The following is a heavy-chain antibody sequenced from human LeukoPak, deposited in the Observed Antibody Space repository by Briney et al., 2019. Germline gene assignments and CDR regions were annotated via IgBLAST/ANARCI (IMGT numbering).Heavy chain of an antibody. V-gene: IGHV6-1*01. D-gene: IGHD3-16*01. CDR2: TYYRSKWYQ. CDR3: ARSRFGGYGVDV. CDR1: GDSVSSNSAA. J-gene: IGHJ6*02. Sequence: SRTLSLTCDISGDSVSSNSAAWNWIRQSPSRGLEWLGRTYYRSKWYQDYAPSVKSRITINPDTSKNQFSLQLNSVTPEDTAVYYCARSRFGGYGVDVWGRGTTVTVSS.